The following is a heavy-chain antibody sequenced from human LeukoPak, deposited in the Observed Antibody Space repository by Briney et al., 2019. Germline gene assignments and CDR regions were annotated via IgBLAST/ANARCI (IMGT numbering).Heavy chain of an antibody. V-gene: IGHV6-1*01. J-gene: IGHJ4*02. CDR1: GDSVSSNSAT. CDR2: TYYRSKWYN. CDR3: AGSHSSTWYPDC. D-gene: IGHD6-13*01. Sequence: SQTLSLTCAISGDSVSSNSATWNWIRKSPSRGLEWLGRTYYRSKWYNEYAASVKSRTTINPDTSKNQFSLHLNSVTPEDTAVYYCAGSHSSTWYPDCWGQGTLVTVSS.